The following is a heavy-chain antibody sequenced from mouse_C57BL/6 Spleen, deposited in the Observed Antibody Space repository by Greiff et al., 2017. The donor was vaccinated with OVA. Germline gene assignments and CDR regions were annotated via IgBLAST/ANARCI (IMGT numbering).Heavy chain of an antibody. V-gene: IGHV3-6*01. D-gene: IGHD2-4*01. CDR3: ARDYDYDGRFDY. J-gene: IGHJ2*01. CDR2: ISYDGSN. Sequence: ESGPGLVKPSQSLSLTCSVTGYSITSGYYWNWIRQFPGNKLEWMGYISYDGSNNYNPSLKNRISITRDTSKNQFFLKLNSVTTEDTATYYCARDYDYDGRFDYWGQGTTLTVSS. CDR1: GYSITSGYY.